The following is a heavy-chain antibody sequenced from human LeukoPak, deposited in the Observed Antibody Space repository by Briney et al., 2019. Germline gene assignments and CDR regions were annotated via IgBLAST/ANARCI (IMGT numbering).Heavy chain of an antibody. CDR1: GFTFSDFH. D-gene: IGHD1-26*01. Sequence: PGGSLRLSCTASGFTFSDFHMSWIRQAPGKGLEWVSHISGSGYAIHHPGSVKGRFTISRDNAKNSLYLQMNSLRVEDPAVYYCARLSGTYSRGGDHWGQGTLVTVSS. CDR3: ARLSGTYSRGGDH. J-gene: IGHJ4*02. V-gene: IGHV3-11*01. CDR2: ISGSGYAI.